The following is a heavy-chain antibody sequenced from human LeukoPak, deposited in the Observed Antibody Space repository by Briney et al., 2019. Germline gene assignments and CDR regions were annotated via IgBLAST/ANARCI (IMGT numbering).Heavy chain of an antibody. Sequence: SVKVSCKASGGTFSSYAISWVRQAPGQGLEWMGGIIPIFGTANYAQKFQGRVTITTDESTSTAYMELSSLRSEDTAVYYCARDTRDDSSGYYSKRYYYYMDVWGKGTTVTVSS. CDR2: IIPIFGTA. V-gene: IGHV1-69*05. CDR1: GGTFSSYA. CDR3: ARDTRDDSSGYYSKRYYYYMDV. J-gene: IGHJ6*03. D-gene: IGHD3-22*01.